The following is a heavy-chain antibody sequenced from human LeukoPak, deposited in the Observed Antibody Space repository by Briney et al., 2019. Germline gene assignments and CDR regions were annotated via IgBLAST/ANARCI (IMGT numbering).Heavy chain of an antibody. CDR2: IIPILGIA. CDR1: GGTFSSYA. Sequence: ASVKVSCKASGGTFSSYAISWVRQAPGQGLEWMGRIIPILGIANYAQKFQGRVTITADKSTSTAYMELSSLRSEDTAVYYCARNIAVAGTRVYFDYWGQGTLVTVSS. V-gene: IGHV1-69*04. J-gene: IGHJ4*02. D-gene: IGHD6-19*01. CDR3: ARNIAVAGTRVYFDY.